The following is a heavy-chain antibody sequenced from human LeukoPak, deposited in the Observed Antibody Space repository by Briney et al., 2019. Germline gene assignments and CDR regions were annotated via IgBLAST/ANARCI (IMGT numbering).Heavy chain of an antibody. CDR2: INPSGGST. CDR1: GYTFISYY. CDR3: ARWGSYDSSGYL. Sequence: ASVTVSCKASGYTFISYYMYWVRQAPGQGLEWMGIINPSGGSTSYAQKFQGRVTMTRDTSTSTGYMELSSLRSEDTAVYYCARWGSYDSSGYLWGQGTLVTVSS. J-gene: IGHJ4*02. D-gene: IGHD3-22*01. V-gene: IGHV1-46*01.